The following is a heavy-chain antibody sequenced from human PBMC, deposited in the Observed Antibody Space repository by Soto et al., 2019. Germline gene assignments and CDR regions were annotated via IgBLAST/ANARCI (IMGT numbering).Heavy chain of an antibody. D-gene: IGHD2-2*01. CDR1: GFTFNSCA. V-gene: IGHV3-23*01. J-gene: IGHJ4*01. CDR2: IGTDGNT. CDR3: VRKYPGTRPFDY. Sequence: GGSLRLSCAASGFTFNSCAMNWVRQAPGKGLAWVSAIGTDGNTYYANSVKGRFTISRDNSRTTLYLQMNSLRVEDTALYYCVRKYPGTRPFDYWGQGTLVTVSS.